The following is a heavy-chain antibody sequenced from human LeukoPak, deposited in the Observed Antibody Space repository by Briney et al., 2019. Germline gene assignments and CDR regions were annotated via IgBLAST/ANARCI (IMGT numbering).Heavy chain of an antibody. J-gene: IGHJ4*02. CDR1: GGTLSNSA. V-gene: IGHV1-69*04. CDR2: ISPMLGIP. CDR3: ARDLEYKTGWHFIDY. D-gene: IGHD6-19*01. Sequence: SVKVSCKASGGTLSNSAISWVRLAPGQELDWMGRISPMLGIPTYAQKFRGRVTITADKPTNTAHMELSSLRSDDTAVYYCARDLEYKTGWHFIDYWGQGTLVTVSS.